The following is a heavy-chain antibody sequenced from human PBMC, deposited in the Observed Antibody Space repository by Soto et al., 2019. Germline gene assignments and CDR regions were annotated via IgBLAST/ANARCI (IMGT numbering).Heavy chain of an antibody. CDR2: IRSKANSYAT. Sequence: EVQLVESGGGLVQPGGSLKLSCAASGFTFSGSAMHWVRQASGKGLEWVGRIRSKANSYATAYAASVKGRFTISRDDSKNTAYLQMNSLKTEDTAVYYCNPLLWFGRGNAFDIWGQGTMVTVSS. V-gene: IGHV3-73*02. J-gene: IGHJ3*02. CDR1: GFTFSGSA. CDR3: NPLLWFGRGNAFDI. D-gene: IGHD3-10*01.